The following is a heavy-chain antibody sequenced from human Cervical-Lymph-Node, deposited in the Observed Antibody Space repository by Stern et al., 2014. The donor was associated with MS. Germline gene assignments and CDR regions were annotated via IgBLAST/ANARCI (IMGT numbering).Heavy chain of an antibody. CDR3: GRDKYSKDYYYYGVDV. CDR1: GFTFRNFG. J-gene: IGHJ6*02. CDR2: IRDGGGNQ. D-gene: IGHD4-11*01. V-gene: IGHV3-33*01. Sequence: VQLVESGGGVVQPGRSLKLSCAVSGFTFRNFGMHWVRPAPGKGLEWLGGIRDGGGNQYYADSVKGRVTISRDNSKDTLYLQMNSLRAEDTAVYYCGRDKYSKDYYYYGVDVWGQGTAVTVSS.